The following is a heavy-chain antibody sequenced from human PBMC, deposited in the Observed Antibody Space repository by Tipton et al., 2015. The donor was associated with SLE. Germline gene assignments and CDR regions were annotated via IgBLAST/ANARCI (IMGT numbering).Heavy chain of an antibody. D-gene: IGHD3-10*01. V-gene: IGHV4-39*07. CDR2: ISDTGRT. Sequence: TLSLTCSVSGDSFRSDYYSWAWIRQPPGKGLECIGTISDTGRTFYSPSLQSRATISVDTSRHQFSLNLNSVTAADSAIYYCARGITGDLWGRGTLVTVSS. CDR1: GDSFRSDYYS. J-gene: IGHJ2*01. CDR3: ARGITGDL.